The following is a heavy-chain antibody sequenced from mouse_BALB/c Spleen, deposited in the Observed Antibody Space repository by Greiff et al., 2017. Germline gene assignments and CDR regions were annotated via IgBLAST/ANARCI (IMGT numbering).Heavy chain of an antibody. Sequence: QVHVKQSGPGLVAPSQSLSITCTVSGFSLTGYGVNWVRQPPGKGLEWLGMIRGDGSTDYNSALKSRLSISKDNSKNQVFLKMNSLQTDDTARYYCARVQVGLLAMDYGGQGTSVTVAS. CDR2: IRGDGST. J-gene: IGHJ4*01. D-gene: IGHD3-1*01. V-gene: IGHV2-6-7*01. CDR1: GFSLTGYG. CDR3: ARVQVGLLAMDY.